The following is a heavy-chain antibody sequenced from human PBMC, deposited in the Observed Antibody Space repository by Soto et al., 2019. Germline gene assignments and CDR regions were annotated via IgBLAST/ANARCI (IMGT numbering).Heavy chain of an antibody. CDR1: GFTVSTYG. CDR2: ISRDGGTK. CDR3: TGEVASGY. Sequence: QVQLVESGGGVVQPGRSLRLSCAVSGFTVSTYGMHWVRQAPGKGLEWVAVISRDGGTKFYADSVKGRFTISRDNSRNPLFREMNRLRGDDMAVDDCTGEVASGYWGQGTLVTVSS. D-gene: IGHD2-8*02. V-gene: IGHV3-30*03. J-gene: IGHJ4*02.